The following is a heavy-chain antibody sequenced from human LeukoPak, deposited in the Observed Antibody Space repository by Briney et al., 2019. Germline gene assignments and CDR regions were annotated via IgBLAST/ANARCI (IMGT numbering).Heavy chain of an antibody. D-gene: IGHD3-3*01. CDR3: ARGHYDFWSGYPYYFDY. V-gene: IGHV1-8*03. Sequence: GASVKVSCKASGYTFTSYDIDWVRQATGQGLEWMGWMNPNSGNTGYAQKFQSRVTITRNTSISTAYMELSSLRSEDTAVYYCARGHYDFWSGYPYYFDYWGQGTLVTVSS. CDR2: MNPNSGNT. J-gene: IGHJ4*02. CDR1: GYTFTSYD.